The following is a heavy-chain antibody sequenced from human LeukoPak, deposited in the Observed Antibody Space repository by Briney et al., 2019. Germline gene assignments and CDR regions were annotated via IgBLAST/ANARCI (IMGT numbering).Heavy chain of an antibody. D-gene: IGHD3-3*02. CDR1: GFTFCEYA. V-gene: IGHV3-9*01. CDR3: VKDRNSGHFYTDVFDA. CDR2: IFYNSASK. Sequence: GGSLRLSCAASGFTFCEYAVHWVRQVPGKGLEWVSGIFYNSASKPYADSVKGRFSISRNNAKNSVDLEMNSLRAEDTASYYCVKDRNSGHFYTDVFDAWGRGTTVTVSS. J-gene: IGHJ3*01.